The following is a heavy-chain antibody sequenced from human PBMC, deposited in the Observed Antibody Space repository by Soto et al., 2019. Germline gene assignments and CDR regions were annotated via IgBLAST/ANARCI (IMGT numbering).Heavy chain of an antibody. Sequence: EVQLVESGGGLVQPGGSLRLSCAASGFTFSSYDMHWVRQATGKGLEWVSAIGTAGDTYYPGSVKGRFTISRENAKNPLYLQMNSLRAGDTAVYYCARTRRTTSYGMDVWGQGTTVTVSS. CDR1: GFTFSSYD. V-gene: IGHV3-13*01. J-gene: IGHJ6*02. CDR3: ARTRRTTSYGMDV. CDR2: IGTAGDT. D-gene: IGHD2-2*01.